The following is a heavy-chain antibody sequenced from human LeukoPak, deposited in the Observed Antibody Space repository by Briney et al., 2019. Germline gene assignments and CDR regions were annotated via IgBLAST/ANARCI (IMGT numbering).Heavy chain of an antibody. V-gene: IGHV3-23*01. J-gene: IGHJ6*03. CDR2: ISGSGGST. D-gene: IGHD5-24*01. CDR3: ARDGGDGYNLDYYYYMDV. CDR1: GFTFSSYG. Sequence: GGSLRLSYAASGFTFSSYGMSWVRQAPGKGLEWVSAISGSGGSTYYADSVKGRFTISRDNSKNTLYLQMNSLRAEDTAVYYCARDGGDGYNLDYYYYMDVWGKGTTVTISS.